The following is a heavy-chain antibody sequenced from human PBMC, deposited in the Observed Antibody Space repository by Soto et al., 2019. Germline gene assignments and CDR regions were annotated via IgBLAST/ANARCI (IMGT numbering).Heavy chain of an antibody. J-gene: IGHJ4*02. CDR1: GYTFTDYD. CDR3: STWGRYGWYTGFC. V-gene: IGHV1-8*01. CDR2: MNPSSGKT. D-gene: IGHD6-19*01. Sequence: QVQLVQSGAEVKTPGASVKVSCKASGYTFTDYDINWVRQAPGQVLEWGGRMNPSSGKTDYAQNFQARVTMTRDTSIITAYLELSNVGYEDTAVFYCSTWGRYGWYTGFCWAQGTLVTVAS.